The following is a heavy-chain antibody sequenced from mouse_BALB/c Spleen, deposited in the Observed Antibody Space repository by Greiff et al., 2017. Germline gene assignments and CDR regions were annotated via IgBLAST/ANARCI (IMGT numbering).Heavy chain of an antibody. Sequence: EVQLQQSGPELVKPGASVKISCKASGYTFTSYVMHWVKQKPGQGLEWIGYINPYNDGTKYNEKFKGKATLTSDKSSSTAYMELSSLTSEDSAVYYCARGAYDGYYGFAYWGQGTLVTVSA. J-gene: IGHJ3*01. CDR1: GYTFTSYV. D-gene: IGHD2-3*01. V-gene: IGHV1-14*01. CDR3: ARGAYDGYYGFAY. CDR2: INPYNDGT.